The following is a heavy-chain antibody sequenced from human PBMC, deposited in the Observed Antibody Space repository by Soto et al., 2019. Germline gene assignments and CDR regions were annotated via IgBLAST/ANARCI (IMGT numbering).Heavy chain of an antibody. V-gene: IGHV4-39*01. Sequence: SETLSLACTVSGGSISSSRYYGGWIRQPPGKGLEWIGSIYYSGSTYYNPSLKSRVTISVDTSKNQFSLKLSSVTAADTAVYYCARRRVPAALFDPWGQGTLVTVSS. D-gene: IGHD2-2*01. CDR3: ARRRVPAALFDP. J-gene: IGHJ5*02. CDR2: IYYSGST. CDR1: GGSISSSRYY.